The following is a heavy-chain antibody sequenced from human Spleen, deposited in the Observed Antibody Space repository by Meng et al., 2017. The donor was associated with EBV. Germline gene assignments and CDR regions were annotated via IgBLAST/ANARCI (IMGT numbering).Heavy chain of an antibody. J-gene: IGHJ4*02. CDR2: IHRSGST. CDR3: ARALYARSYYGSLSY. D-gene: IGHD1-26*01. Sequence: QGQLQQWGAGLLKPSETLSPTCAFYGGSFSDYYWTWIRQSPEKGLEWIGEIHRSGSTNYNPSLKSRVIISVDTPKNQFSLNLGSVTAADTAVYYCARALYARSYYGSLSYWGQGTLVTVSS. V-gene: IGHV4-34*01. CDR1: GGSFSDYY.